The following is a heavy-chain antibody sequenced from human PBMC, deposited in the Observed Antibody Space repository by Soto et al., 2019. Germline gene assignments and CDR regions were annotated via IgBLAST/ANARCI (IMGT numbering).Heavy chain of an antibody. Sequence: ASVKVSCKASGYTFSSYGISWVRQAPGQGLEWMGWISAYNGRTNYAQRLQGRVTMTTDTSTSTAYMELRSLRSDDTVVYYCARTPIVVVVAATPADYWGQGTLVTVSS. CDR2: ISAYNGRT. CDR1: GYTFSSYG. CDR3: ARTPIVVVVAATPADY. J-gene: IGHJ4*02. V-gene: IGHV1-18*01. D-gene: IGHD2-15*01.